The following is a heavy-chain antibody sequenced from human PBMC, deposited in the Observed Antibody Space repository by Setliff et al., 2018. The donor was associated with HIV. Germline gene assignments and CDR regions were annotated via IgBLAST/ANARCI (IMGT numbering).Heavy chain of an antibody. CDR3: ASGSGYCKNGVCYIGVNRTPDKYYFDS. CDR2: INPHGGST. CDR1: GYTFSSYS. J-gene: IGHJ4*02. V-gene: IGHV1-46*01. D-gene: IGHD2-8*01. Sequence: ASVKVSCTASGYTFSSYSLHWVRQAPGQGLEWMGVINPHGGSTNYAQKFQGRVTMTTDELMTTAYLELSSLRSEDTAVYYCASGSGYCKNGVCYIGVNRTPDKYYFDSWGQGALVTVSS.